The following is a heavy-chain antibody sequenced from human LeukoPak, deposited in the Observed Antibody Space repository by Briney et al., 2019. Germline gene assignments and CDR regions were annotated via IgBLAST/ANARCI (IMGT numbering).Heavy chain of an antibody. D-gene: IGHD5-18*01. CDR3: ARGSYAVGY. J-gene: IGHJ4*02. CDR1: GFTFSSYW. CDR2: IKQDGSEK. Sequence: GGSLRLSCAASGFTFSSYWMSWVRQAPGKGLEWVANIKQDGSEKYYVDSVKGRYTISRDNAKNSLYKQMNRLRAEDTAAYYCARGSYAVGYWGQGTLVTVSS. V-gene: IGHV3-7*01.